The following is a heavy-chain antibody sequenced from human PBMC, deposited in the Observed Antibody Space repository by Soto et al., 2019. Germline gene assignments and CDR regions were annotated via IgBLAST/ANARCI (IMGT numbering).Heavy chain of an antibody. D-gene: IGHD6-19*01. V-gene: IGHV1-18*01. CDR2: INGYNGNT. Sequence: QVQLVQSGAEVKKPGASVKVSCKASGYTFTTYGISWVRQAPGQGLEWMGWINGYNGNTNYAQKLQGRVTMTTDTCTSPAYMALRSLRSDGTAVYYCARDPVAGTYFDYWGQGTLVTVSS. J-gene: IGHJ4*02. CDR1: GYTFTTYG. CDR3: ARDPVAGTYFDY.